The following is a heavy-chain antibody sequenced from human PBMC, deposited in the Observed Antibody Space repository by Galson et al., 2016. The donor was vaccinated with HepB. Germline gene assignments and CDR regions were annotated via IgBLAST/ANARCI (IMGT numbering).Heavy chain of an antibody. CDR2: INQDGSEK. CDR1: GLSFSSYW. V-gene: IGHV3-7*01. Sequence: SLRLSCAASGLSFSSYWMSWVRQAPGKGLEWVANINQDGSEKYYVDSVKGRFTISRDNAKNSLYLQMNSLRAEDTAVYYCARDPGYGTLVVDVWGQGTTVTVSS. CDR3: ARDPGYGTLVVDV. J-gene: IGHJ6*02. D-gene: IGHD5-12*01.